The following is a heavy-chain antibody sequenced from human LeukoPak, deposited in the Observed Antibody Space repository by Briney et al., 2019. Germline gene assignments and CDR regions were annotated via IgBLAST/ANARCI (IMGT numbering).Heavy chain of an antibody. D-gene: IGHD3-10*01. CDR1: GYTFTSYY. Sequence: ASVKVSCKASGYTFTSYYMHWVRQAPGQGLEWMGIINPSGGSTSYVQKFQGRVTMTRDTSTSTVYMELSSLRSEDTAVYYCARAPYGSGSYYTTTFDPWGQGTLVTVSS. CDR2: INPSGGST. J-gene: IGHJ5*02. V-gene: IGHV1-46*01. CDR3: ARAPYGSGSYYTTTFDP.